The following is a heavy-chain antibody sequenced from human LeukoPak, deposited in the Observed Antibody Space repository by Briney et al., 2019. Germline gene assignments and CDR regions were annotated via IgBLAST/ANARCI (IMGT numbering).Heavy chain of an antibody. D-gene: IGHD3-10*01. CDR2: IVVGSGNT. CDR1: GFTFTSSA. Sequence: SVKVSCTASGFTFTSSAMQWVRQARGQRLEWIGWIVVGSGNTNYAQKFQERVTITRDMSTSTAYMELSSLRSEDTAVYYCASQEYGSGSHWGQGTLVTVSS. CDR3: ASQEYGSGSH. J-gene: IGHJ4*02. V-gene: IGHV1-58*02.